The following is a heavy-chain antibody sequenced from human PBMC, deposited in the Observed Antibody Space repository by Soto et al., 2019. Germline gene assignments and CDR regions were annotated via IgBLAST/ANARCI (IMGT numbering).Heavy chain of an antibody. CDR2: IKSKTDGGTT. J-gene: IGHJ4*02. Sequence: GGSLRLSCAASGFTFSNAWMSWVRQAPGKGLEWVGRIKSKTDGGTTDYAAPVKGRFTISRDDSKNTLYLQMNSLKTEDTAMYYCTTDGGAYYDYIWGSSYRFPEGGKFDYWGQGTLVTVSS. CDR1: GFTFSNAW. CDR3: TTDGGAYYDYIWGSSYRFPEGGKFDY. V-gene: IGHV3-15*01. D-gene: IGHD3-16*01.